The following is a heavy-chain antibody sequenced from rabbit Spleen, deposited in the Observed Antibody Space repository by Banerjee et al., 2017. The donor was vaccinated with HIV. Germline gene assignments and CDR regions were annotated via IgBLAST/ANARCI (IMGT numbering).Heavy chain of an antibody. CDR1: GFSFINDYY. CDR3: ARPRPEYGHHGYDL. V-gene: IGHV1S45*01. Sequence: QEQLEESRGGLVQPEGSLTLTCTASGFSFINDYYMCWVRQAPGKGLEWIGCIYSGDGITDDATWAKGRFTISKTSSTTVTLQMTSLTVADTATYFCARPRPEYGHHGYDLWGPGTLVTVS. CDR2: IYSGDGIT. D-gene: IGHD6-1*01. J-gene: IGHJ4*01.